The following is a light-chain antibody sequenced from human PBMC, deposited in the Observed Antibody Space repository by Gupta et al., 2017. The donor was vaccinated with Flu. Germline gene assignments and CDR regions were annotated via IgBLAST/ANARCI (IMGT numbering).Light chain of an antibody. CDR2: AAS. V-gene: IGKV1-39*01. CDR1: QGISNY. Sequence: IQMTQSTASLSASVGDRVTITCRASQGISNYVSWYQQKPGRAPTLLISAASNFHSGVPSRFRGGGSGTDFTLTISSLESEDFATYFCQQTFKPPWTFGQGTKLEVK. CDR3: QQTFKPPWT. J-gene: IGKJ1*01.